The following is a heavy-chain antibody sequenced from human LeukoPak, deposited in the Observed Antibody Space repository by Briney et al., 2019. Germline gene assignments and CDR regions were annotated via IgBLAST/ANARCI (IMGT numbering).Heavy chain of an antibody. CDR1: GGSISSSSYY. CDR2: IYYSGST. V-gene: IGHV4-39*01. Sequence: SETLSLTCTVSGGSISSSSYYWGWIRQPPGKGLELIGSIYYSGSTYYNPCLKSRVTISIDTSKNQFSLKLSSVTAADTAVYYCAPRSYDFWSEGSWFDPWGQGTLVTVSS. D-gene: IGHD3-3*01. CDR3: APRSYDFWSEGSWFDP. J-gene: IGHJ5*02.